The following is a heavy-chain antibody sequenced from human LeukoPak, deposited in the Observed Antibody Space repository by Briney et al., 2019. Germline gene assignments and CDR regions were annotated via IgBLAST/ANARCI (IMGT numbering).Heavy chain of an antibody. V-gene: IGHV3-66*01. CDR1: GFTVSSNY. D-gene: IGHD3-22*01. Sequence: GGSLRLSCAASGFTVSSNYMSWVRQAPGKGLEWVSVIYSGGSTYYADSVKGRFTISRDNSKNTLYLQMNSLRAEDTAVYYCAREIIRYYDSSGPFDYWGQGTLVTVSS. J-gene: IGHJ4*02. CDR2: IYSGGST. CDR3: AREIIRYYDSSGPFDY.